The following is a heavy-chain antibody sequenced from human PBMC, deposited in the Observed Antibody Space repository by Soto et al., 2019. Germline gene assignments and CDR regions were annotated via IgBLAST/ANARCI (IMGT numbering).Heavy chain of an antibody. CDR2: MNPNSGNT. V-gene: IGHV1-8*01. CDR1: GYTFTSYD. CDR3: ARARTSPNPPYYYYYMDV. Sequence: GASVKVSCKASGYTFTSYDINWVRQATGQGLEWMGWMNPNSGNTGYAQKFQGRVTMTRNTSISTAYMELSSLRSEDTAVYYCARARTSPNPPYYYYYMDVWGKGTTVTVSS. D-gene: IGHD7-27*01. J-gene: IGHJ6*03.